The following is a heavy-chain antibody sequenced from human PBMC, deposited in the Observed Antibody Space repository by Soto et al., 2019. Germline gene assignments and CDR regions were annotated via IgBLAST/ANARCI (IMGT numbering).Heavy chain of an antibody. CDR2: ISGSGGST. D-gene: IGHD3-22*01. V-gene: IGHV3-23*01. CDR3: AKSPRASNKWLEGYYFDY. CDR1: GFTFSSYA. Sequence: GGSLRLSCAASGFTFSSYAMSWVRQASGKGLEWVSAISGSGGSTYYADSVKGRFTISRDNSKNTLHLQMNSLRAEDTAVYHCAKSPRASNKWLEGYYFDYWGQGTLVTVSS. J-gene: IGHJ4*02.